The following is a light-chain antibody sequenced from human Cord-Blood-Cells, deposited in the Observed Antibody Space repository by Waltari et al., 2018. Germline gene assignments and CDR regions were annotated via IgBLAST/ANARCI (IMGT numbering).Light chain of an antibody. V-gene: IGLV2-14*01. CDR1: SSDVGGYNY. CDR3: SSYTSSNTLYV. Sequence: QSALTQPASVSGSPGQSITISCTGTSSDVGGYNYVSWYQQHPGKAPKLMIYEVSNRPSGVSNRFSGSKSGNTASLTISGLRAEDEADYYCSSYTSSNTLYVFGTGTKVTVL. CDR2: EVS. J-gene: IGLJ1*01.